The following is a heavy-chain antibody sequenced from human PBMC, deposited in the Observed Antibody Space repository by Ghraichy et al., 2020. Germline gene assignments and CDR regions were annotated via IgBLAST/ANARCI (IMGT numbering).Heavy chain of an antibody. V-gene: IGHV4-34*01. D-gene: IGHD2-15*01. Sequence: SETLSLTCAVYGGSFSGYYWSWIRQPPGKGLEWIGEINHSGSTNYNPSLKSRVTISVDTSKNQFSLKLSSVTAADTAVYYCARHDRYCSGGSCYSELDVWGQGTTVTVSS. J-gene: IGHJ6*02. CDR3: ARHDRYCSGGSCYSELDV. CDR1: GGSFSGYY. CDR2: INHSGST.